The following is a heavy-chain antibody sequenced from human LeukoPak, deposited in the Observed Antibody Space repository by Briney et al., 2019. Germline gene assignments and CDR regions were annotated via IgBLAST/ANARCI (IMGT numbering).Heavy chain of an antibody. Sequence: GASVKVSCKASGYTFTGYYMHWVRQAPGQGLEWMGWINPNSGGTNYAQKFQGRVTMTRDTSISTAYMELSRLRPDDTAVYYCACHRDYYGSGSYLAFDIWGQGTMVTVSS. CDR3: ACHRDYYGSGSYLAFDI. CDR2: INPNSGGT. CDR1: GYTFTGYY. D-gene: IGHD3-10*01. V-gene: IGHV1-2*02. J-gene: IGHJ3*02.